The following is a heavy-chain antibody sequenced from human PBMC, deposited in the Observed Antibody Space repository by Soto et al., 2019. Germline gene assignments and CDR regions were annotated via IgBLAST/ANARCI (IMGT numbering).Heavy chain of an antibody. D-gene: IGHD3-22*01. CDR1: GFIFSSYS. V-gene: IGHV3-21*01. Sequence: GGSLRLSCAASGFIFSSYSMNWVRQAPGKGLEWVSSISSSSSYIYYADSVKGRFTISRDNAKNSLYLQMNSLRAEDTAVYYCARDPTSRYYYDSSGYYYFDYWGQGTLVTVSS. CDR2: ISSSSSYI. CDR3: ARDPTSRYYYDSSGYYYFDY. J-gene: IGHJ4*02.